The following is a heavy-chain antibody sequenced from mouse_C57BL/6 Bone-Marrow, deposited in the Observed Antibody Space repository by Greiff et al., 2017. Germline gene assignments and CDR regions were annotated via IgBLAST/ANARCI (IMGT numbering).Heavy chain of an antibody. V-gene: IGHV1-69*01. Sequence: QVQLQQSGAELVMPGASVKLSCKASGYTFTSYWMHWVKQRPGQGLEWIGEIDPSDSYTNYNQKFKGKSTLTVDKSSSTAYMQLSSLTSEDSAVYYCARGGYYYGSSYGGYYFDYWGKGTTLTVSS. D-gene: IGHD1-1*01. CDR3: ARGGYYYGSSYGGYYFDY. CDR1: GYTFTSYW. CDR2: IDPSDSYT. J-gene: IGHJ2*01.